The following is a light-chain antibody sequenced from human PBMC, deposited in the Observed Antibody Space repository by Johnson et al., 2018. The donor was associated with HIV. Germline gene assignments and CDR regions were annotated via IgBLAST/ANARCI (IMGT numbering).Light chain of an antibody. CDR3: GTWDSSLSAYV. CDR2: DNN. Sequence: QSLLTQPPSVSAAPGQKVTISCSGSSSNIGNNYVSWYQQLPGTAPKLLIYDNNKRPSGIPDRFSGSKSGTSATLGITGLQTGDEADYYCGTWDSSLSAYVFGTGTQVTGL. CDR1: SSNIGNNY. V-gene: IGLV1-51*01. J-gene: IGLJ1*01.